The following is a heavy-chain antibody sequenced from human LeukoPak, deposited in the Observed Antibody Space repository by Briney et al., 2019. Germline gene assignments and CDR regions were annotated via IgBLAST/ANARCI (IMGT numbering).Heavy chain of an antibody. CDR3: ARLIVATMSDDFDY. D-gene: IGHD5-12*01. CDR2: IIPIFGTA. Sequence: GASVKVSCKASGGTFSSYAISWVRQAPGQGLEWMGGIIPIFGTANYAQKFQGRVTITADESTSTAYMELSSLRSEDTAVYYCARLIVATMSDDFDYWGQGTLVTVSS. CDR1: GGTFSSYA. V-gene: IGHV1-69*01. J-gene: IGHJ4*02.